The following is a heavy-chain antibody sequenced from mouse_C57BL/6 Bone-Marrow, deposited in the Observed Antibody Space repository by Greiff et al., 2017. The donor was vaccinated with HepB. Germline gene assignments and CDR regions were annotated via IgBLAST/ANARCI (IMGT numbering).Heavy chain of an antibody. D-gene: IGHD1-1*01. CDR2: ISYDGSN. CDR3: ARGGSSSLYAMDY. V-gene: IGHV3-6*01. Sequence: EVKLVESGPGLVKPSQSLSLTCSVTGYSITSGYYWNWIRHFPGNKLEWMGYISYDGSNNYNPSLKNRISITRDTSKNQFFLKLNPVTTEDTATYYCARGGSSSLYAMDYWGQGTSVTVSS. J-gene: IGHJ4*01. CDR1: GYSITSGYY.